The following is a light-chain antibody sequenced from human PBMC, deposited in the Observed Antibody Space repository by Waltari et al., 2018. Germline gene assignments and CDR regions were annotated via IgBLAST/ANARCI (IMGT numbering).Light chain of an antibody. CDR3: QNHERLPAV. CDR2: GAS. V-gene: IGKV3-20*01. Sequence: EIVLTQSPGTLSLSPGESATLPCRASQSIGRYLVWYQQKPGQAPRLLIYGASSRAAGIPERFSGSGSGTDFSLTISRLEPEDFAVYYCQNHERLPAVFGQGTKVEIK. J-gene: IGKJ1*01. CDR1: QSIGRY.